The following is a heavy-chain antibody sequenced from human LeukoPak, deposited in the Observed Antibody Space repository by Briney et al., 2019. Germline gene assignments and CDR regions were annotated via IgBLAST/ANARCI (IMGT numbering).Heavy chain of an antibody. CDR2: IYPGDSDT. CDR3: AGSIAVAATGWYFDL. J-gene: IGHJ2*01. V-gene: IGHV5-51*01. D-gene: IGHD6-19*01. Sequence: GESLKISCKGSGYSFTSYWIGWVRPMPGKGLEWMGIIYPGDSDTRYSPSFQGQVTISADKSISTAYLQWSSLKASDTAMYYCAGSIAVAATGWYFDLRGRGTLVTVSS. CDR1: GYSFTSYW.